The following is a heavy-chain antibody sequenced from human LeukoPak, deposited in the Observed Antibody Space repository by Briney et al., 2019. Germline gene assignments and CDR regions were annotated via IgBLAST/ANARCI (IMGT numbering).Heavy chain of an antibody. CDR1: GFSPSSFA. Sequence: PGGSLRFSVAASGFSPSSFALSGFRQAPGKGLEGLSIISASGEETYIADSVKGRSTISRDNSKKTLFLHMTSLKDGDTAVYYCARSLRHCTSTGCSLYYYMDVWGKGTTVTVSS. J-gene: IGHJ6*03. CDR3: ARSLRHCTSTGCSLYYYMDV. V-gene: IGHV3-23*01. D-gene: IGHD2-2*01. CDR2: ISASGEET.